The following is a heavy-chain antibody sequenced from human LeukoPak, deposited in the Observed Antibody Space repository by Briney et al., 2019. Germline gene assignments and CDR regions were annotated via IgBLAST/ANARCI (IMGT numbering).Heavy chain of an antibody. CDR3: TRDMQGSRLYLVGSQND. D-gene: IGHD1-26*01. J-gene: IGHJ4*02. V-gene: IGHV3-20*04. CDR2: INWNGGST. Sequence: GGSLRLSCAASGFIFDDYGMSWVRQAPGKGLEWVSGINWNGGSTGYADSVKGRFTISRDNAMNTLYLQMNSLRAEDSALYYCTRDMQGSRLYLVGSQNDWGQGTLVTVSS. CDR1: GFIFDDYG.